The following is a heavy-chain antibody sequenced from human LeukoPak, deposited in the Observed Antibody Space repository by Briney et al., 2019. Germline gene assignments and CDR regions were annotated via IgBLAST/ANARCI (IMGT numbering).Heavy chain of an antibody. J-gene: IGHJ6*03. CDR1: GYNFITYS. Sequence: GESLKISCQGSGYNFITYSIGWVRQMPGKGLEWMGIINPGDSETTYSPSFRGQVIISVDKSIRTAYLHWISLKAPDTAMYYCAIVKPYFYYMDVWGKGTTVTVSS. CDR2: INPGDSET. CDR3: AIVKPYFYYMDV. V-gene: IGHV5-51*01.